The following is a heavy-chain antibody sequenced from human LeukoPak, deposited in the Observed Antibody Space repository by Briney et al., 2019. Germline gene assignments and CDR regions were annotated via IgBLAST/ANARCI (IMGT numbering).Heavy chain of an antibody. J-gene: IGHJ5*02. D-gene: IGHD6-13*01. Sequence: PSETLSLTCAVYGGSFSGYYWSWIRQPPGKGLEWIGEINHSGSTNYNPSLKSRVTISVDTSKNQFSLKLSSVTAADTAVYYCARGGGYSSSWYLDPWGQGTLATVSS. CDR1: GGSFSGYY. CDR2: INHSGST. V-gene: IGHV4-34*01. CDR3: ARGGGYSSSWYLDP.